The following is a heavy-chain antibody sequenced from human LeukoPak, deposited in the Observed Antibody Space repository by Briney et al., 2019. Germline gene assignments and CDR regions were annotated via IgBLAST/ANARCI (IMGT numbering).Heavy chain of an antibody. CDR1: GGTFSSYA. CDR2: IIPIFGTA. Sequence: SVKVSCKASGGTFSSYAISWVRQAPGQGLEWMGGIIPIFGTANYAQKFQGRVTITADESTSTAYMELSSLRSEDTAVYYCARDWDDNGDYRRFDYWGQGTLVTVSS. V-gene: IGHV1-69*13. D-gene: IGHD4-17*01. CDR3: ARDWDDNGDYRRFDY. J-gene: IGHJ4*02.